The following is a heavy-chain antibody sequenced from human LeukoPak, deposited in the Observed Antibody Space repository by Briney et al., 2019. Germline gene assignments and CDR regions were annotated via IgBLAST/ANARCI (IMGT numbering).Heavy chain of an antibody. Sequence: SETLSLTCTVSGGSISNYYWSWIRQPPGKGLEWIGYIFYTGSSKYNPSLKSRVSISIDTSKKQFALKLSSVTAADTAVYFCATLYGDYGNHYYMDVWGKGTTVTVS. CDR1: GGSISNYY. J-gene: IGHJ6*03. D-gene: IGHD4-17*01. V-gene: IGHV4-59*01. CDR3: ATLYGDYGNHYYMDV. CDR2: IFYTGSS.